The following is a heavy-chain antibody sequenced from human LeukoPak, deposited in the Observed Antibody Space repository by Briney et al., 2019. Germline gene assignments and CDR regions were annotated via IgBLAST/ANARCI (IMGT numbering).Heavy chain of an antibody. Sequence: GGSLRLSCAASGFTFSSYSMNWVRQAPGKGLEWVSYISGSGNTIYYADSVRGRFTMSRDNAKNSLYLQMNSLRDEDTAVYYCARGFYGSGTYLFDYWGQGTLVTVSS. CDR2: ISGSGNTI. CDR1: GFTFSSYS. V-gene: IGHV3-48*02. J-gene: IGHJ4*02. D-gene: IGHD3-10*01. CDR3: ARGFYGSGTYLFDY.